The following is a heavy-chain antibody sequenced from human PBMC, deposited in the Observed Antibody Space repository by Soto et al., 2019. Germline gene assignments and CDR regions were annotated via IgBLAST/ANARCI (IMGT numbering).Heavy chain of an antibody. CDR1: GGTFSSYA. D-gene: IGHD3-22*01. Sequence: SVKVSCKASGGTFSSYAISWVRQAPGQGPEWMGGIIPIFGTANYAQKFQGRVTITADESTSTAYMELSSLRSEDTAVYYCAREGFANYYDSSGYSPYDAFDIWGQGTMVTVSS. CDR3: AREGFANYYDSSGYSPYDAFDI. J-gene: IGHJ3*02. CDR2: IIPIFGTA. V-gene: IGHV1-69*13.